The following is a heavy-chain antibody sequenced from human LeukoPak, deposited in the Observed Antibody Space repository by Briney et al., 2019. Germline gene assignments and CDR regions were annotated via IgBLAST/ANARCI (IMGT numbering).Heavy chain of an antibody. V-gene: IGHV3-48*02. CDR2: ISSSSSTI. CDR1: GFTFSSYS. Sequence: GGSLRLSCAASGFTFSSYSMNWVRQAPGKGLEWVSYISSSSSTIYYADSVKGRFTISRDNAKNSLYLQMNSLRDEDTAVYYCARGEHVLLWFGELGDYYYGMDVWGQGTTVTVSS. CDR3: ARGEHVLLWFGELGDYYYGMDV. D-gene: IGHD3-10*01. J-gene: IGHJ6*02.